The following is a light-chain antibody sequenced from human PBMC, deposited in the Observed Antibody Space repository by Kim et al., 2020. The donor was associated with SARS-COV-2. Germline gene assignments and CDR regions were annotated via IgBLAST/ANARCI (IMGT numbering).Light chain of an antibody. CDR3: QQRNNWPPYT. Sequence: LTLGQSATLSYRASQSVRHFLAGYQQKPGQAPRVRIYYSSNRAPGIPARFSASGSGTDFNLTISSLEPEDFAVYYCQQRNNWPPYTFGQGNKREI. V-gene: IGKV3-11*01. CDR2: YSS. J-gene: IGKJ2*01. CDR1: QSVRHF.